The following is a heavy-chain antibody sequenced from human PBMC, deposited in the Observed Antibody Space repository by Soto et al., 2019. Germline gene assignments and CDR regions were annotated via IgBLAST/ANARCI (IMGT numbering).Heavy chain of an antibody. CDR2: ISAYNGNT. D-gene: IGHD3-9*01. J-gene: IGHJ4*02. V-gene: IGHV1-18*01. CDR1: GYTFTSYG. CDR3: ARSLRRRYFDWLLFPFDY. Sequence: QVPLVQSGAEVKKPGASVKVSCKASGYTFTSYGISWVRQAPGQGLERMGWISAYNGNTNYAQKLQGRVTMTTDTSTSTAYMELRSLRADDTAVYYCARSLRRRYFDWLLFPFDYWGQGALVTVSS.